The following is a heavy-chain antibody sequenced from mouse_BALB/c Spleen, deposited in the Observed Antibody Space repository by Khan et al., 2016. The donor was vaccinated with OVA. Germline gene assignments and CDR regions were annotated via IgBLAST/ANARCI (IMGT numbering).Heavy chain of an antibody. Sequence: EVQLQQSGPELVQPGASVKISCKASGYSFTGYFMNWVMQSHGKSLEWIGRINPHIGETLYNQKFKDKATLTVDESSSTANMELRHLASEDSAVYYCERKSGSDFDYWGQGTTLTVSS. D-gene: IGHD1-3*01. CDR1: GYSFTGYF. J-gene: IGHJ2*01. CDR3: ERKSGSDFDY. CDR2: INPHIGET. V-gene: IGHV1-20*02.